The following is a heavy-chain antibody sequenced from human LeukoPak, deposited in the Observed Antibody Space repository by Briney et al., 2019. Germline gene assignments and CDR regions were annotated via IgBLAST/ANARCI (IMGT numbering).Heavy chain of an antibody. D-gene: IGHD3-22*01. J-gene: IGHJ4*02. Sequence: SETLSLTCAVYGGSFSGYYWSWIRQPPGKGLEWIGSIYYSGSTYYNPSLKSRVTISVDTSKNQFSLKLSSVTAADTAVYYCARHNNYYDSSGYSDYWGQGTLVTVSS. V-gene: IGHV4-34*01. CDR3: ARHNNYYDSSGYSDY. CDR2: IYYSGST. CDR1: GGSFSGYY.